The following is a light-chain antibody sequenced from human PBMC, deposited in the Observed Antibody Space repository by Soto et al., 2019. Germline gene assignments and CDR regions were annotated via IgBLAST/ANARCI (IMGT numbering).Light chain of an antibody. CDR2: EGS. Sequence: QSVLTQPASVSGSPGQSITISCTGTSSDVGTYNLVSWYQHYPGKAPKLMIYEGSKRPSGVSNRFSGSKSGNTASLTISGLQAEDEADYYCCSYAGSSTVVFGGGTKVTVL. J-gene: IGLJ2*01. V-gene: IGLV2-23*01. CDR3: CSYAGSSTVV. CDR1: SSDVGTYNL.